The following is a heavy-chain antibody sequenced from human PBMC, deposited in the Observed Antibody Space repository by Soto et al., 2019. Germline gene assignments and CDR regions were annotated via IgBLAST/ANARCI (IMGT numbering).Heavy chain of an antibody. Sequence: PGGSLRLSCAASGFTFSSYAMSWVRQAPGKGLEWVSAISGSGGSTYYADSVKGRLTISRDNSKNTLYLQMNSLRAEDTAVYYCAKRGMHYDSSGYAVYFDYWGQGTLVTVSS. CDR2: ISGSGGST. CDR1: GFTFSSYA. J-gene: IGHJ4*02. V-gene: IGHV3-23*01. D-gene: IGHD3-22*01. CDR3: AKRGMHYDSSGYAVYFDY.